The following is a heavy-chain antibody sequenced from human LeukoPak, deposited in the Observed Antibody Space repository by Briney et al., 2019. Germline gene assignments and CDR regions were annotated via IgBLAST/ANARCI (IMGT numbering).Heavy chain of an antibody. V-gene: IGHV4-34*01. CDR3: ARGSGGWYWRYFDY. CDR2: INHSGST. D-gene: IGHD6-19*01. CDR1: GGSFSGYY. J-gene: IGHJ4*02. Sequence: PSETLSLTCAVYGGSFSGYYWSWIRQPPGKGLEWIGEINHSGSTNYNPSLKSRVTISVDTSKNQFSLKLSSVTAADTAVYYCARGSGGWYWRYFDYWGQGTLVTVSS.